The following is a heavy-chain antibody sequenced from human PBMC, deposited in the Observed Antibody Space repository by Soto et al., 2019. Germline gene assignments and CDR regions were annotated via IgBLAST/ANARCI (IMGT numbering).Heavy chain of an antibody. CDR3: ASPWRMYSSGWYAAHFDY. CDR2: IIPIFGTA. D-gene: IGHD6-19*01. Sequence: QVQLVQSGAEVKKPGSSVKVSCKASGGTFSSYAISWVRQAPGQGLEWMGGIIPIFGTANYAQKFQGRVTITADESTSTAYMELRSLRSEDTAVYYCASPWRMYSSGWYAAHFDYWGQGTLVTVSS. CDR1: GGTFSSYA. V-gene: IGHV1-69*12. J-gene: IGHJ4*02.